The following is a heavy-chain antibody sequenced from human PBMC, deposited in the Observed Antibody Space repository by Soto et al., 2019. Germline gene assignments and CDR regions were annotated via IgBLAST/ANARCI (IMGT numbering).Heavy chain of an antibody. CDR1: GFTFDDYA. J-gene: IGHJ6*02. Sequence: EVQLVESGGGLVQPGRSLRLSCAASGFTFDDYAMHWVRQVPGKGLEWVSGISWNRGRIGYADSVKGRFTISRDNAKNSLYLQMNNLRTEDTALYYCAKEHYSNDYYYYGMDVWGQGTTVTVSS. CDR2: ISWNRGRI. CDR3: AKEHYSNDYYYYGMDV. V-gene: IGHV3-9*01. D-gene: IGHD4-4*01.